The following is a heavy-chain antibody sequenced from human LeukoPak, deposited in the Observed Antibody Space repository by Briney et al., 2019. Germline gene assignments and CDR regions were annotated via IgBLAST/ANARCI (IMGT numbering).Heavy chain of an antibody. CDR1: GFTFDDYG. J-gene: IGHJ6*03. CDR3: ARRVGGYYYMDV. V-gene: IGHV3-20*04. CDR2: INWNGGST. Sequence: GGSLRLSCAASGFTFDDYGMSWVRQALGKGLEWVSGINWNGGSTGYADSVKGRFTISRDNAKNSPYLQMNSLRAEDTALYYCARRVGGYYYMDVWGKGTTVTVSS. D-gene: IGHD2-2*01.